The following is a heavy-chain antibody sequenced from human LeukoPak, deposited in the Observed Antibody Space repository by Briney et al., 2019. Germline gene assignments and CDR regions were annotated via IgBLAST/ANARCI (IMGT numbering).Heavy chain of an antibody. CDR2: VDNDGSGT. D-gene: IGHD5-18*01. J-gene: IGHJ4*02. CDR1: GFSFSNYW. Sequence: PGGSLRLSCAASGFSFSNYWMHWVRQVPGKGLVWVSRVDNDGSGTSYADSVKGRFTISRDNAKNTVYLQMNSLRDEDTAVYYCARSQRGYSYGEHWGQGTSVTVSS. CDR3: ARSQRGYSYGEH. V-gene: IGHV3-74*01.